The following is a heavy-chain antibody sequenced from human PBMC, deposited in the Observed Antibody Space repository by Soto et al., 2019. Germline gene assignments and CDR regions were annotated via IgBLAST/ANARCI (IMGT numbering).Heavy chain of an antibody. Sequence: QVQLMQSGAEVKKPGASVKVSCKASGDTFTDYYIHWVRQAPGQGLEWMGTVNPSGGHTTYAQHFVGRVTMTSDTSTSTLYVELTSLTSAVTAVYYCARGGHVAVVTAALDYWGQGTLVTVSS. J-gene: IGHJ4*02. D-gene: IGHD2-21*02. V-gene: IGHV1-46*01. CDR3: ARGGHVAVVTAALDY. CDR1: GDTFTDYY. CDR2: VNPSGGHT.